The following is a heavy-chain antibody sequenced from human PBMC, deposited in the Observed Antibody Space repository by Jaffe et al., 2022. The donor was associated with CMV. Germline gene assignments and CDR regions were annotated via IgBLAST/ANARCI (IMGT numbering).Heavy chain of an antibody. CDR2: ISTNIGNT. J-gene: IGHJ4*02. CDR1: GYTFTNHG. Sequence: QVQLVQSGGEMKKPGASVKVSCRASGYTFTNHGISWVRQAPGQGLEWVGWISTNIGNTNYGQKFQGRVTMTTDTSTTTAYMELRDLRSDDTAVYYCARVALAVAETDYWGQGTLVTVSS. V-gene: IGHV1-18*04. D-gene: IGHD6-19*01. CDR3: ARVALAVAETDY.